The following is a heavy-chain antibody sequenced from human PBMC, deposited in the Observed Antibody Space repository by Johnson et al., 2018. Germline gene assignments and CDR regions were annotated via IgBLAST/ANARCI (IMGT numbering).Heavy chain of an antibody. V-gene: IGHV5-51*01. CDR3: AGGTYYDSSGPRNLDAFAI. CDR2: IYPGDSDT. J-gene: IGHJ3*02. CDR1: GYSFTSYW. D-gene: IGHD3-22*01. Sequence: EVQLVESGAEVKKPGESLKISCKGSGYSFTSYWIGWVRQMPGKGLEWMGIIYPGDSDTRYSPSFQGQVTISADTSITTAYLQWSSLKASDTAMYYCAGGTYYDSSGPRNLDAFAIWGQGTMVTVSS.